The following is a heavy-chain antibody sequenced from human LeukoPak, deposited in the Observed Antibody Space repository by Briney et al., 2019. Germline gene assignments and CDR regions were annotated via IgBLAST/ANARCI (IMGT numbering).Heavy chain of an antibody. CDR2: ISHGSDYI. V-gene: IGHV3-21*01. Sequence: GGSLRLSCAASGFTCSSYSMNWVRQAPGKGLEWVSSISHGSDYIYYADSVKGRFAISRDNARNSLYLQMNSLRSEDTAVYFCARSAYNVAAFDIWGQGTMVTVSS. J-gene: IGHJ3*02. CDR3: ARSAYNVAAFDI. D-gene: IGHD5-24*01. CDR1: GFTCSSYS.